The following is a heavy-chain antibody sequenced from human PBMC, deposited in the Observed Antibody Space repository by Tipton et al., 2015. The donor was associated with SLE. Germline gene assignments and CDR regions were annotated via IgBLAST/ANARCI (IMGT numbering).Heavy chain of an antibody. D-gene: IGHD4-23*01. Sequence: SLRLSCEDSGFSFSRYSMTWVRQAPGKGLVWLSRLSSDGRTISYADSVKGRFIISRENARDTLFLQMNSLRAEDSGIYYCARGGVNGGNPDYWGQGTLVTVSS. V-gene: IGHV3-74*01. CDR2: LSSDGRTI. CDR1: GFSFSRYS. CDR3: ARGGVNGGNPDY. J-gene: IGHJ4*02.